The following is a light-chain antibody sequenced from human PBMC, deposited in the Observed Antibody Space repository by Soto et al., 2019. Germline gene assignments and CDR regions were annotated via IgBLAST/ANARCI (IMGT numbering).Light chain of an antibody. CDR3: QQYRT. J-gene: IGKJ1*01. V-gene: IGKV1-5*03. CDR2: KAS. CDR1: QTISSW. Sequence: DIQMPQSPSTLSGYVGDRVTITCRASQTISSWLAWYQQKPGKAPKLLIYKASTLKSGVPSRFSGSGSGTEFTLTISSLQPDDFATYYCQQYRTFGQRTKVDI.